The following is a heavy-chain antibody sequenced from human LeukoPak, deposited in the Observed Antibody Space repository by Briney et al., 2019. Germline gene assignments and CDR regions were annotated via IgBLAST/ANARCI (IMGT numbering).Heavy chain of an antibody. CDR1: GFTFSSYE. CDR2: ISSSGNII. D-gene: IGHD6-6*01. V-gene: IGHV3-48*03. Sequence: PGGSLRLSCAASGFTFSSYEMNWVRQAPGKGLGWVSYISSSGNIIYYADSVKGRFTISRDNAKNSLYLQMNSLRAEDTAVYYCARDRDSSSLQEYYYGMDVWGQGTTVTVSS. J-gene: IGHJ6*02. CDR3: ARDRDSSSLQEYYYGMDV.